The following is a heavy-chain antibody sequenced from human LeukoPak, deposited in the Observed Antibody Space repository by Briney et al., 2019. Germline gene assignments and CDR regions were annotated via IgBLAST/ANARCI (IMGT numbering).Heavy chain of an antibody. Sequence: ASVKVSCKASGYTFTNYGISWVRQAVGQGLEWMGWISTYHGYTNYAQNLEGRVTMTTDTSTTTAYMELRGLRSDDTAVYYCARAGGRLSTDYHGVDVWGQGTTVTVSS. J-gene: IGHJ6*02. CDR1: GYTFTNYG. V-gene: IGHV1-18*01. D-gene: IGHD2-8*02. CDR3: ARAGGRLSTDYHGVDV. CDR2: ISTYHGYT.